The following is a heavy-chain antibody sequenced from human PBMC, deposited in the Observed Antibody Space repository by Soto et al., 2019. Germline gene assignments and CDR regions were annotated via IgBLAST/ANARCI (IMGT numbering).Heavy chain of an antibody. CDR2: MYNTGST. CDR3: ARDLWGYCGTDCYPLDV. CDR1: GGTISREY. J-gene: IGHJ6*02. V-gene: IGHV4-59*01. Sequence: ASETLSLPCTGSGGTISREYLSGIRQPPGKGLEWIGYMYNTGSTVYNPSFKSRVTISVDTSKNQFSLKLNSVTAADTAVYYCARDLWGYCGTDCYPLDVWGQGTTVTVSS. D-gene: IGHD2-21*02.